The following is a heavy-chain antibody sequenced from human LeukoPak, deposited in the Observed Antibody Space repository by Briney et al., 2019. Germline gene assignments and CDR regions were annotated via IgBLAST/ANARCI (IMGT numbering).Heavy chain of an antibody. Sequence: SETLSLTCTVSGGSISSSSYYWGWIRQPPGKGLEWIGSFYYSGSTYHNPSLKSRVAISVDTSKNQFSLKLSSVTAADTAVYYCAIDRTLVRGVITHPFDYWGQGTLVTVSS. CDR1: GGSISSSSYY. CDR3: AIDRTLVRGVITHPFDY. V-gene: IGHV4-39*01. J-gene: IGHJ4*02. CDR2: FYYSGST. D-gene: IGHD3-10*01.